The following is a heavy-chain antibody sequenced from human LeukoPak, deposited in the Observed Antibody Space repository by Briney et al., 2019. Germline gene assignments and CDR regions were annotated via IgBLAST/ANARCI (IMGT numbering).Heavy chain of an antibody. CDR2: IYYSGST. CDR1: GGSISSYY. V-gene: IGHV4-59*08. CDR3: ARLTFEYYFDY. J-gene: IGHJ4*02. D-gene: IGHD3-3*02. Sequence: SETLSLTCTVSGGSISSYYWSWIRQPPGKGLEWIGYIYYSGSTNYNPSLKSRVTISVDMSKNQFSLKLSSVTAADTAVYYCARLTFEYYFDYWGQGTLVTVSS.